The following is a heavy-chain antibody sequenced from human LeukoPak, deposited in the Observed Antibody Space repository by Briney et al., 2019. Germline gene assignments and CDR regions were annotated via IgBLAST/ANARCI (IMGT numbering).Heavy chain of an antibody. V-gene: IGHV3-30*03. CDR1: RFTFSSYG. CDR2: VSYDGGNK. CDR3: VRAIVGASVAFDF. D-gene: IGHD1-26*01. J-gene: IGHJ3*01. Sequence: GRSLRLSCAASRFTFSSYGMHWVRQAPGKGLEWVAVVSYDGGNKYYADSVKGRFTISRDTSNNSLYLQMNSLRAEDTAVYYCVRAIVGASVAFDFWGQGTLVTVSS.